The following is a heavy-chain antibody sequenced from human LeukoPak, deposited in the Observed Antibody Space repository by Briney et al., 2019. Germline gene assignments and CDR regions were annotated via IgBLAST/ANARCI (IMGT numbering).Heavy chain of an antibody. CDR3: ARDPYASGSYGDY. V-gene: IGHV3-30-3*01. Sequence: GGSLRLSCAASGFTFSTYAMHWVRQAPGKGLEWVAVVSYDGSSAYYADSVKGRFTISRDNSKNTLYLQVNSLRAEDTAVYYCARDPYASGSYGDYWGQGTLVTVSS. J-gene: IGHJ4*02. CDR1: GFTFSTYA. D-gene: IGHD3-10*01. CDR2: VSYDGSSA.